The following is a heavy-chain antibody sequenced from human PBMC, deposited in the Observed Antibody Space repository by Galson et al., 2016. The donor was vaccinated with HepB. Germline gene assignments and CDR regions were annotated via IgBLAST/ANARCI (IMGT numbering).Heavy chain of an antibody. V-gene: IGHV4-4*02. CDR3: AREERGYSLNAFDM. Sequence: SEILSLTCAVSGGSISSSNWWSWVRQPPGKGLEWIGEIFHTGTTNHNPSLKSRVTISLDKSKNLFSLRLRSVTAADTAVYYCAREERGYSLNAFDMWGQGTMVTVSS. CDR2: IFHTGTT. CDR1: GGSISSSNW. D-gene: IGHD2-15*01. J-gene: IGHJ3*02.